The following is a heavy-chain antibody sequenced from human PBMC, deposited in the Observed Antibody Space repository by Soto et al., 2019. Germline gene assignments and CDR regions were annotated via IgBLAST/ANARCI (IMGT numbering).Heavy chain of an antibody. V-gene: IGHV1-69*06. CDR2: IIPIFGTA. CDR1: GGTFSRYA. J-gene: IGHJ6*02. D-gene: IGHD3-3*01. CDR3: AREDRGYDFWSGYFGSRYYYGMDV. Sequence: SVKVSCKACGGTFSRYAISWVRQAPGQGLEWMGGIIPIFGTANYAQKFQGRVTITADKSTSTAYMELSSLRSEDTAVYYCAREDRGYDFWSGYFGSRYYYGMDVWGQGTTVTVSS.